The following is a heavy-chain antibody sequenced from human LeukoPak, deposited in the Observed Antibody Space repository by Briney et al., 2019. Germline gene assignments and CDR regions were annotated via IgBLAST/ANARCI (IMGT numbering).Heavy chain of an antibody. D-gene: IGHD6-13*01. Sequence: SGGSLRLSCSVSGFSLSMYWMAWVRQAPGKGLEWLANIKQDGSEEYYADSVKGRVTISMDNARNSLYLQMNSLRAEGTAVYYCARDRVWTVLYWGQGTLVTVTS. J-gene: IGHJ4*02. CDR2: IKQDGSEE. V-gene: IGHV3-7*03. CDR3: ARDRVWTVLY. CDR1: GFSLSMYW.